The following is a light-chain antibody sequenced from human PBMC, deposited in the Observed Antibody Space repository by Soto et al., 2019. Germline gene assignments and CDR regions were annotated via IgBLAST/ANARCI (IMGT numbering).Light chain of an antibody. V-gene: IGKV1-5*03. CDR3: QQYNSWYT. J-gene: IGKJ2*01. CDR2: KAS. CDR1: QSISSW. Sequence: DIQMTQSPSTLSASVGDRVTITCRASQSISSWLAWYQQKPGKAPKLLIYKASTLESGVPSGFSGSGSGTEFTLTISSLQPDDFATYYCQQYNSWYTFGQGTKLEI.